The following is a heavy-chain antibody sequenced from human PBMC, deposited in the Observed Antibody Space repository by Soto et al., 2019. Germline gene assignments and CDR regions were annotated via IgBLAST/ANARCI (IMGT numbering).Heavy chain of an antibody. J-gene: IGHJ4*02. CDR1: GFTFISYS. CDR2: ISSSSSYI. V-gene: IGHV3-21*01. D-gene: IGHD6-13*01. Sequence: EVQLVESGGGLVKPGGSLRLSCAASGFTFISYSRNWVRQAPGKGLEWVSSISSSSSYIYYADSVKGRFTISRDNAKNSLYLQMNSLRAEDTAVYYCARDTQYSSSFDYWGQGTLVTVSS. CDR3: ARDTQYSSSFDY.